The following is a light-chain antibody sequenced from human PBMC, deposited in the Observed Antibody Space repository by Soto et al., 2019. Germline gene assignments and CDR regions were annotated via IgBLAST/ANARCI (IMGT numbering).Light chain of an antibody. CDR3: ASYAGSNIPVL. J-gene: IGLJ2*01. CDR1: SSDVGGYNF. Sequence: QSVLTQPPSASGSPGQSVTISCTGTSSDVGGYNFVSWYQQHPGKAPKLMIYDVTARSSGVPDRFSGSKSGNTASLTVSGLQGEDEADYYCASYAGSNIPVLFGGGTKVTVL. V-gene: IGLV2-8*01. CDR2: DVT.